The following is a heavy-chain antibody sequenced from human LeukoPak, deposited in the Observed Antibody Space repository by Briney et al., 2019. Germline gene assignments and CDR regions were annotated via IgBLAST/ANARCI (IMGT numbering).Heavy chain of an antibody. V-gene: IGHV5-51*01. CDR1: GYSFTTYW. CDR3: ARRGVSYGMDV. Sequence: GESLKISCKGSGYSFTTYWIGWVRQMPGKGLGWVGIIYPGDSDTRYSPSFQGQVTISADKSISTAYLQWSSLKASDTAIYYCARRGVSYGMDVWGQGTTVTVSS. J-gene: IGHJ6*02. CDR2: IYPGDSDT. D-gene: IGHD5/OR15-5a*01.